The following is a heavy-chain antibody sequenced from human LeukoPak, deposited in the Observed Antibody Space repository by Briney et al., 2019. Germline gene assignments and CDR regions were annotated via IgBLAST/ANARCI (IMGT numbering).Heavy chain of an antibody. D-gene: IGHD3-10*01. CDR1: GYSFTSYW. CDR2: IYPGDSDT. CDR3: ARGDYYGSGSYSAYYFDY. Sequence: GESLKISCKGSGYSFTSYWIGWVRQMPGKGLEWMGIIYPGDSDTRYSPSFQGQVTISADKSISTAYLQWSSLKASDTAMYYCARGDYYGSGSYSAYYFDYWGQGTLVTVSS. V-gene: IGHV5-51*01. J-gene: IGHJ4*02.